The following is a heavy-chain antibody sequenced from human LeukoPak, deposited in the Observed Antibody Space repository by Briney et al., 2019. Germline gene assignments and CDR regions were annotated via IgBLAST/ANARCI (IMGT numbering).Heavy chain of an antibody. CDR2: INHSGST. J-gene: IGHJ6*03. CDR1: GGSFSGYY. V-gene: IGHV4-34*01. D-gene: IGHD2-15*01. CDR3: ARIYCSAGSCYSPGIFNWDYYYYYYMDV. Sequence: PSETLSLTCAVYGGSFSGYYWSWIRQPPGKGLEWIGEINHSGSTNYNPSLKSRVTISVDTSKNQFSLKLSSVTAADTAVYYCARIYCSAGSCYSPGIFNWDYYYYYYMDVWGKGTTVAVSS.